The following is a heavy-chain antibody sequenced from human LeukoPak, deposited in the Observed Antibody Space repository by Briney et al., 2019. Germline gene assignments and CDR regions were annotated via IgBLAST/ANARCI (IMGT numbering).Heavy chain of an antibody. D-gene: IGHD2-8*01. CDR3: ARIVLNWCMDY. J-gene: IGHJ4*02. V-gene: IGHV3-7*03. Sequence: GGSLRLSCAASGFTFSSFWMSWVRQAPGKGLEWVANIKQDGSEKYYVDSVKGRFTISRDNAKNSLYLQMNSLRAEDTAVYYCARIVLNWCMDYWGQGTLVTVSS. CDR1: GFTFSSFW. CDR2: IKQDGSEK.